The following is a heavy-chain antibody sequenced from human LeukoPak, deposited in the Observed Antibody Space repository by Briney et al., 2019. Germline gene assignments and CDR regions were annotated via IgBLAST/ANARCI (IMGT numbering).Heavy chain of an antibody. D-gene: IGHD4-17*01. CDR1: GFTFSSYE. Sequence: GGSLRLSCAASGFTFSSYEMNWVRQAPGKGLEWVSYISSSGGRTYHADSVKGRFTISRDNSKNTLYLQMNSLRAEDTAVYYCARGLGYGDPLGYWGQGTLVTVSS. V-gene: IGHV3-48*03. CDR2: ISSSGGRT. J-gene: IGHJ4*02. CDR3: ARGLGYGDPLGY.